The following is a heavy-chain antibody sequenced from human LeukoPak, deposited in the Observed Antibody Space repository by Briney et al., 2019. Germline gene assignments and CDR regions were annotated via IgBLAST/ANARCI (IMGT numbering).Heavy chain of an antibody. Sequence: PSETLSLTCTGSGVSISGYYWSWIRQPAGQGLEWIGRIYTNGDTNYKPSLKSRVTMSVDTSKNQLSLKLRPVTAADTAMYYCARAAGAAGGQYFDYWGQGALVTVSS. D-gene: IGHD6-13*01. CDR2: IYTNGDT. V-gene: IGHV4-4*07. CDR3: ARAAGAAGGQYFDY. J-gene: IGHJ4*02. CDR1: GVSISGYY.